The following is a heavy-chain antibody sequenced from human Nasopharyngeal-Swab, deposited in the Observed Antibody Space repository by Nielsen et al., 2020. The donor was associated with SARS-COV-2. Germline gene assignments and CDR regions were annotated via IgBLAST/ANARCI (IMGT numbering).Heavy chain of an antibody. V-gene: IGHV3-23*01. D-gene: IGHD6-13*01. CDR2: ISGSGGST. J-gene: IGHJ6*02. CDR3: AKAEGSNNYYYYGMDV. Sequence: WIRQPPGKGPEWVSGISGSGGSTNYADSVQGRFTISRDNSMNTLYLQMNSLRAEDTAVYYCAKAEGSNNYYYYGMDVWGQGTTVTVSS.